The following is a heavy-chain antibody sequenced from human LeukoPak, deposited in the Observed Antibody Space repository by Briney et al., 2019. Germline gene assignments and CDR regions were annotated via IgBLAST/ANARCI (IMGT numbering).Heavy chain of an antibody. CDR2: IYHNGNT. V-gene: IGHV4-59*01. J-gene: IGHJ2*01. CDR1: GGSMRSFY. CDR3: ARYVPGDSYRIFDL. D-gene: IGHD1-14*01. Sequence: PSETLSLTCTVSGGSMRSFYWTWVRQPPGKGLEWIGYIYHNGNTIYNPSLKSRVTISINVSKNQFSLSLTSVTAADTAVYYCARYVPGDSYRIFDLWGRGTLVTVSS.